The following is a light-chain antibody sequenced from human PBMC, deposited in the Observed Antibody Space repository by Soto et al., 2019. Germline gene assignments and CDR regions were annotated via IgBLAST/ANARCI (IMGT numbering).Light chain of an antibody. Sequence: QPVLTQPPSVSGAPGQRVTISCTGSSSNIGAGYDVLWYQQLPGTAPKLLIYGNSNRPSGVPDRFSGSKSGTSASLAITGLQAEDEADYYCQSYDSSLSGYVFGTGTKLTVL. CDR2: GNS. J-gene: IGLJ1*01. V-gene: IGLV1-40*01. CDR3: QSYDSSLSGYV. CDR1: SSNIGAGYD.